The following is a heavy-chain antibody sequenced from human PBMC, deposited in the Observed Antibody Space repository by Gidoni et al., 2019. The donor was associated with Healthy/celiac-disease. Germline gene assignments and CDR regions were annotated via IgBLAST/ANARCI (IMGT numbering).Heavy chain of an antibody. J-gene: IGHJ6*02. CDR3: ATLYCGGDCYPPLRYGMDV. V-gene: IGHV3-23*01. Sequence: TISRDNSKNTLYLQMNSLRAEDTAVYYCATLYCGGDCYPPLRYGMDVWGQGTTVTVSS. D-gene: IGHD2-21*02.